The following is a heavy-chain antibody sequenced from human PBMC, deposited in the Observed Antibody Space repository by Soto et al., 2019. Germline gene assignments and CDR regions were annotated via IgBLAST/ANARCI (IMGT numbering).Heavy chain of an antibody. CDR1: GDSVSSDSYY. CDR3: ARDIRGYSRAFDY. Sequence: SETLSLTCTVSGDSVSSDSYYWTWIRQPPGKGLEWIGYIYSSGSTKYNPSLKSRVTVSLDTSNNQFSLELTSVTAADTAIYYCARDIRGYSRAFDYWGQGALVTVSS. V-gene: IGHV4-61*01. D-gene: IGHD5-18*01. J-gene: IGHJ4*02. CDR2: IYSSGST.